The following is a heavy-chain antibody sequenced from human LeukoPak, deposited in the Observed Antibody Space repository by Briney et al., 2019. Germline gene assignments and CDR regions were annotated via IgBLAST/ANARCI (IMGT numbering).Heavy chain of an antibody. CDR1: GGSISSSSYY. V-gene: IGHV4-39*07. Sequence: SETLSLTCTVSGGSISSSSYYWGWIRQPPWKGLEWIGSIYYSGSTYYNPSLKSQVTISVDTSKNQFSLKLSSVTAADTAVYYCARYDIVVEALRYYFDYWGQGTLVTVSS. CDR2: IYYSGST. J-gene: IGHJ4*02. D-gene: IGHD2-2*01. CDR3: ARYDIVVEALRYYFDY.